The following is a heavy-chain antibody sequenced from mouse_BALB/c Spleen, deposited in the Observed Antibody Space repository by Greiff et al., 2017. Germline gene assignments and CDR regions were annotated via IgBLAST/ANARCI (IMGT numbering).Heavy chain of an antibody. J-gene: IGHJ3*01. CDR2: ISAGGSYT. CDR1: GFTFSDYF. D-gene: IGHD2-14*01. CDR3: ARGYCGNDEAWFAY. Sequence: EVQVVESGGGLVKPGGSLKLSCAASGFTFSDYFMYWVRQTPEKRLEWVATISAGGSYTYYPDSLKGRFTIARDNAKNNLSLQMSSLKSEDAAKYYCARGYCGNDEAWFAYWGQGTLVTVSA. V-gene: IGHV5-4*02.